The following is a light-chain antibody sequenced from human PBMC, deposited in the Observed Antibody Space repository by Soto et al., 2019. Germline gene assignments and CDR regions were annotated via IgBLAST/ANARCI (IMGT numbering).Light chain of an antibody. CDR1: QSISIW. CDR3: QHYHSFSIT. Sequence: DIQMTQSPSTLSASVGDRVTITCRASQSISIWLAWYQKRTGRDPRLLVYDSSSLESGVPSTFSGSVSGTEFSLTISKLRTDDFATYYCQHYHSFSITFGQWTRLEIK. J-gene: IGKJ5*01. V-gene: IGKV1-5*01. CDR2: DSS.